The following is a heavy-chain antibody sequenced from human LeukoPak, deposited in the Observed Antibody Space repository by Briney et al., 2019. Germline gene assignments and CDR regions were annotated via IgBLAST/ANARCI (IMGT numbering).Heavy chain of an antibody. V-gene: IGHV6-1*01. Sequence: SQTLSLTCAISGDSVSSNSAAWNWIRQSPSRGLEWLGRTYYRSKWYNDYAVSVKSRITINPDTSKNQFSLQLNSVTPEDTAVYYCARDGYYDILTGVYYYYYGMDVWGKGTTVTVSS. CDR3: ARDGYYDILTGVYYYYYGMDV. J-gene: IGHJ6*04. CDR2: TYYRSKWYN. CDR1: GDSVSSNSAA. D-gene: IGHD3-9*01.